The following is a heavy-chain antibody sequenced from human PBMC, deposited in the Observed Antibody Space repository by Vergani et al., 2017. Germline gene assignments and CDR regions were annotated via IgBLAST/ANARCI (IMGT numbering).Heavy chain of an antibody. J-gene: IGHJ6*02. CDR1: GFTFGDYY. V-gene: IGHV3-7*03. CDR2: IKQDGSEK. CDR3: ARAAPDSSGYYSYYYYGMDV. D-gene: IGHD3-22*01. Sequence: VQLVESGGGLVKPGGSLRLSCAASGFTFGDYYMSWIRQAPGKGLEWVANIKQDGSEKYYVDSVKGRFTISRDNAKNSLYLQMNSLRAEDTAVYYCARAAPDSSGYYSYYYYGMDVWGQGTTVTVSS.